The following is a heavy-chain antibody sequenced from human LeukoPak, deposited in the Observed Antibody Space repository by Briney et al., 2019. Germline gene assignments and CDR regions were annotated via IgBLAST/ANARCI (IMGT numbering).Heavy chain of an antibody. CDR3: ARQRSYSWYFDL. CDR1: GGSISSDEYY. CDR2: IHYSGST. Sequence: PSQTLSLTCTVSGGSISSDEYYWSWIRQHPGKGLEWIGYIHYSGSTYYNPSLKSRLTISVDTSKNQFSLELSSVTAADTAVYYCARQRSYSWYFDLWGRGTLVTVSS. D-gene: IGHD3-10*01. J-gene: IGHJ2*01. V-gene: IGHV4-31*03.